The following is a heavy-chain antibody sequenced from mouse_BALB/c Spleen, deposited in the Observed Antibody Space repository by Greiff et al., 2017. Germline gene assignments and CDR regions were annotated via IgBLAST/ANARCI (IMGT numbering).Heavy chain of an antibody. CDR1: GFTFSSFG. D-gene: IGHD1-2*01. Sequence: VESGGGLVQPGGSRKLSCAASGFTFSSFGMHWVRQAPEKGLEWVAYISSGSSTIYYADTVKGRFTISRDNPKNTLFLQMTSLRSEDTAMYYCARSDGYNFDYWGQGTTLTVSS. J-gene: IGHJ2*01. CDR3: ARSDGYNFDY. CDR2: ISSGSSTI. V-gene: IGHV5-17*02.